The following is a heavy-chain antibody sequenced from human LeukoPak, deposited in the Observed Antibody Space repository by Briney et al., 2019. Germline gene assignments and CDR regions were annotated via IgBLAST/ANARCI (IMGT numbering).Heavy chain of an antibody. CDR2: IYYSGST. J-gene: IGHJ6*02. CDR1: GGSISSGGYY. CDR3: ARDGGSSSWYRINYYYGMDV. D-gene: IGHD6-13*01. Sequence: SQTLSLTCTVSGGSISSGGYYWSWIRQHPGKGLEWIGYIYYSGSTYYNPSLKSRVTISVDTSKNQFSLKLSSVTAADTAVYYCARDGGSSSWYRINYYYGMDVWGQGTTVTVSS. V-gene: IGHV4-31*03.